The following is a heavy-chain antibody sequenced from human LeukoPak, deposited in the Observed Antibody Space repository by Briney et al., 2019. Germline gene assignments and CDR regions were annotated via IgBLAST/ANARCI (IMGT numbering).Heavy chain of an antibody. CDR1: GFTFSDYY. CDR2: TRNKANSYTT. Sequence: PRGSLRLSCAVFGFTFSDYYMDWVRQAPPKGLEWVGRTRNKANSYTTEYAASVKGRFTISRDESKNSLYLQMNSLKTEDTALYYCARAGVRTYFDYWGQGTLVTVSS. CDR3: ARAGVRTYFDY. D-gene: IGHD2-8*01. V-gene: IGHV3-72*01. J-gene: IGHJ4*02.